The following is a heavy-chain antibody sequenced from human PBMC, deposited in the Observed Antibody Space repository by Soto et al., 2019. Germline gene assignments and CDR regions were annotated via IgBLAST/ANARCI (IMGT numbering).Heavy chain of an antibody. CDR3: ARESEDLTSNFDY. J-gene: IGHJ4*02. CDR2: ISSTTNYI. CDR1: GFTFXXXX. Sequence: EVQLVESXXXXVRPGGSLRLSCAASGFTFXXXXMNWVRQAPGKXXEWVSSISSTTNYIYYADSMKGRFTVSRDNAKNSVYLDMNSLSAEDTAVYYCARESEDLTSNFDYWGQGTLVTVSS. V-gene: IGHV3-21*01.